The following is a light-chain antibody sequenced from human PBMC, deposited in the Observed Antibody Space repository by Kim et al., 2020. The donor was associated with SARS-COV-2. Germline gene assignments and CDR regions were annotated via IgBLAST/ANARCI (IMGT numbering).Light chain of an antibody. Sequence: ANLTCKSSQSIFYSSNNKNYLAWYQQKPGQPPKLLIYWASTRESGVPDRFSGSGSATDFTLTISSLQAEDVAVYYCQQYYTTPQTFGQGTKVEIK. CDR2: WAS. CDR3: QQYYTTPQT. V-gene: IGKV4-1*01. J-gene: IGKJ1*01. CDR1: QSIFYSSNNKNY.